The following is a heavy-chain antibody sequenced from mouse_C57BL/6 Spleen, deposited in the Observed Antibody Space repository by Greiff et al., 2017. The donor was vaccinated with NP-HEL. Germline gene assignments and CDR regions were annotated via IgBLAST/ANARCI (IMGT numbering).Heavy chain of an antibody. CDR2: IDPSDSYT. CDR1: GYTFTSYW. CDR3: ARGGRGFAY. Sequence: QVQLQQPGAELVKPGASVKLSCKASGYTFTSYWMQWVKQRPGQGLEWIGEIDPSDSYTNYNQKFKGKATLTVDKSSSTAYMQLSSLTSEDSAVYYCARGGRGFAYWGQGTLVTVSA. J-gene: IGHJ3*01. V-gene: IGHV1-50*01. D-gene: IGHD1-1*01.